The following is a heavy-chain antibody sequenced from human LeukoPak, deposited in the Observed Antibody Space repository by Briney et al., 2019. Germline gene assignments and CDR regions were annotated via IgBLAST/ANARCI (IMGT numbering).Heavy chain of an antibody. CDR2: VYYSGST. CDR1: GGSVCYTTYY. V-gene: IGHV4-39*01. Sequence: SETLSLTCAVSGGSVCYTTYYWGWIRQPPGKGLEWIGNVYYSGSTYYNPSLRSRVTLSVDTSKNQFSLKMSSATAADTAVYYCARLTKGRYIDYIFDFWGQGSLVTVSS. D-gene: IGHD3-9*01. J-gene: IGHJ4*02. CDR3: ARLTKGRYIDYIFDF.